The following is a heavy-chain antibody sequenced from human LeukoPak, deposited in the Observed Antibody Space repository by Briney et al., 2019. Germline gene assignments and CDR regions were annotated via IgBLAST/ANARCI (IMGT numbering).Heavy chain of an antibody. CDR2: ITGGHTT. J-gene: IGHJ4*02. CDR3: ATYRQSGTDY. V-gene: IGHV3-23*01. CDR1: GFTFSTYA. D-gene: IGHD1-1*01. Sequence: GGSLRLSCAASGFTFSTYAMSWVRQAPGEGLKWVSAITGGHTTYYADSVMGRFTISRDNSKNTLYLQMNSLRAEDTAVYYCATYRQSGTDYWGQGTLVTVSS.